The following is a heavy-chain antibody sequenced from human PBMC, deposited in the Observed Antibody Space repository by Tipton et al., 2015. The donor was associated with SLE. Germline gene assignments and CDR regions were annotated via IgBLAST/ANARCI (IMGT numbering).Heavy chain of an antibody. CDR1: GGSISSYY. J-gene: IGHJ4*02. Sequence: LRLSCTVSGGSISSYYWSWIRQPAGKGLEWIGRIYTSGSTNYNPSLKSRVTISVDTSKNQFSLKLSSVTAADTAVYYCARVNIAAAGHFDYWGQGTLVTVSS. V-gene: IGHV4-4*07. D-gene: IGHD6-13*01. CDR3: ARVNIAAAGHFDY. CDR2: IYTSGST.